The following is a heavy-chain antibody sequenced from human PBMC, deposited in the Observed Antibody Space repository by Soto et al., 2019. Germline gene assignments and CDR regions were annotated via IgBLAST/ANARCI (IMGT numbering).Heavy chain of an antibody. Sequence: SATLSLSCAGYGGSFCGYLWSWIRQAPGKGLEWIGEINHSGSTNYNPSLKSRVTISVDTSKNQFSLKLSSVTAADTAVYYCARAHPSVQSFDPWXQGTLVTVSS. J-gene: IGHJ5*02. V-gene: IGHV4-34*01. D-gene: IGHD1-1*01. CDR1: GGSFCGYL. CDR3: ARAHPSVQSFDP. CDR2: INHSGST.